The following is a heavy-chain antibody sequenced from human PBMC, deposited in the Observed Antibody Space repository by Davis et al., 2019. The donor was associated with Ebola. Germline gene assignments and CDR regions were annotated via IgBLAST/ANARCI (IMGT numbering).Heavy chain of an antibody. CDR1: GNSFSSHW. Sequence: GESLKISCQDSGNSFSSHWIGWVRQMPGKGPEWMGIIFPHDSDTRYSPSFQGQVTISADKSIKTAFLQWSSLKASDTAMYYCASLRRTITGMDDAFDIWGQGTMVTVSS. D-gene: IGHD2-8*02. CDR3: ASLRRTITGMDDAFDI. CDR2: IFPHDSDT. J-gene: IGHJ3*02. V-gene: IGHV5-51*01.